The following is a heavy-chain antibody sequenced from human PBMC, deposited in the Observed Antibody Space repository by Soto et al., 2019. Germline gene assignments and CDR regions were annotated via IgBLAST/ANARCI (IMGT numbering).Heavy chain of an antibody. CDR3: TTDLRTSWSRSTFDY. V-gene: IGHV3-15*07. CDR1: GFTFNNAW. Sequence: EVQLVESGGGLVKPGGSLRVSCAASGFTFNNAWMNWVRQTPGKGLEWVGRIKSHTDGGTTEYAAPGKGRFTSSRDHEKNTLYLQMHSLKTEDSAVYYCTTDLRTSWSRSTFDYWGQGTLVTVSS. CDR2: IKSHTDGGTT. J-gene: IGHJ4*02. D-gene: IGHD6-13*01.